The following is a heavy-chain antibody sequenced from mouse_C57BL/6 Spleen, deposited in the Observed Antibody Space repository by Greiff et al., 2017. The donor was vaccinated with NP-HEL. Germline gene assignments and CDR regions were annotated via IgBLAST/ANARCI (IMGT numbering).Heavy chain of an antibody. D-gene: IGHD5-1*01. V-gene: IGHV1-53*01. CDR3: ARWYLVPWYFDV. CDR2: INPSNGGT. CDR1: GYTFTSYW. Sequence: QVQLQQPGAELVRPGASVKLSCKASGYTFTSYWMHWVKQRPGQGLEWIGNINPSNGGTNYNEKFKSKATLTVDTSSSTAYMQLSSLTSEDSAVYCCARWYLVPWYFDVWGTGTTVTVSS. J-gene: IGHJ1*03.